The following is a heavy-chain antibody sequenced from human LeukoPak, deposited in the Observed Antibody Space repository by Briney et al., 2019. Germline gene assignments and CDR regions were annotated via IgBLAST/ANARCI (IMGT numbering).Heavy chain of an antibody. V-gene: IGHV3-7*01. D-gene: IGHD6-19*01. Sequence: GGSLRLSCAASGFTFSSYWMSWVRQAPGKGLEWVANIKQDGSEKYYVDSVKGRFTISRDNAKNSLYLQMNSLRAEDTAVYYCATRGGPYSRSGWYLWGQGTLVTVSS. CDR1: GFTFSSYW. CDR2: IKQDGSEK. J-gene: IGHJ5*02. CDR3: ATRGGPYSRSGWYL.